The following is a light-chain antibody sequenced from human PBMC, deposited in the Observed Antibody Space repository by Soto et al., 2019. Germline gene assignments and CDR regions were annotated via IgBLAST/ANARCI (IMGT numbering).Light chain of an antibody. CDR2: AAS. Sequence: DIQLTQSPSFLSASVGDRVTITCRASQGISSYLAWYQQKPGKAPKLLIYAASTLQSGVPSRFSGSGSGTEFTRTISSLKREDFATYYCQQLNSYLWTFGQGTKVEIK. V-gene: IGKV1-9*01. CDR3: QQLNSYLWT. J-gene: IGKJ1*01. CDR1: QGISSY.